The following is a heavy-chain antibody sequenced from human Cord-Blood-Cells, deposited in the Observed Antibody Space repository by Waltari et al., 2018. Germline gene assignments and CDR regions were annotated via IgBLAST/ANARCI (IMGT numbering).Heavy chain of an antibody. CDR1: GYTLTELS. CDR2: FDPEDGET. D-gene: IGHD3-10*01. J-gene: IGHJ4*02. CDR3: ATVKMVRGVTPMIAGDY. Sequence: QVQLVQSGAEVKKPGASVKVSCKVSGYTLTELSMHWVRQAPGKGLEWMGGFDPEDGETIYAQKFQGRVTRTEDTSTDTAYMELSSLRSEDTAVYYCATVKMVRGVTPMIAGDYWGQGTLVTVSS. V-gene: IGHV1-24*01.